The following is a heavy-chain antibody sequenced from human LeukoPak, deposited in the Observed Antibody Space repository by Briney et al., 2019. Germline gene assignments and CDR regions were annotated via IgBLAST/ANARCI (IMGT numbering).Heavy chain of an antibody. D-gene: IGHD2-2*01. Sequence: ASVKVSCKASGGTFSSYAISWVRQAPGQGLEWMGGIIPIFGTANYAQKFQGRVTITTDESTSTAYMELSSLRSEDTAVYYCARVSLGYCSSTSCFVYMDVWGKGTTVTVSS. CDR2: IIPIFGTA. CDR3: ARVSLGYCSSTSCFVYMDV. CDR1: GGTFSSYA. J-gene: IGHJ6*03. V-gene: IGHV1-69*05.